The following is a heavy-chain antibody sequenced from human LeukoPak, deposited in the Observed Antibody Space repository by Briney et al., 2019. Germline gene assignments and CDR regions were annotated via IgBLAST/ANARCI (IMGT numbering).Heavy chain of an antibody. J-gene: IGHJ4*02. CDR2: ISYDGSNK. Sequence: GGSLRLSCAASGFPFSSYAMHWVRQAPGKGLEWVAVISYDGSNKYYADSVKGRFTISRDNSKNTLYLQMNSLRAEDTAVYYCAKDLYHYFDYWGQGTLVTVSS. V-gene: IGHV3-30-3*02. D-gene: IGHD2/OR15-2a*01. CDR3: AKDLYHYFDY. CDR1: GFPFSSYA.